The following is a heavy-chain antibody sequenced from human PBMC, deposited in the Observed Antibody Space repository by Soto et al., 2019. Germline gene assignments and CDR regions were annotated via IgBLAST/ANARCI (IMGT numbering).Heavy chain of an antibody. CDR2: INHTGGT. V-gene: IGHV4-34*01. Sequence: SETLSLTCTVYGGSFSGYYWTWVRQPPGKGLEWIGDINHTGGTNYNPSLKSRITISVDTSKNQFSLNLSSVTAADTALYYCAREVGYYSATRRNLYFDYWGPGTLVTVS. D-gene: IGHD2-2*01. CDR1: GGSFSGYY. J-gene: IGHJ4*02. CDR3: AREVGYYSATRRNLYFDY.